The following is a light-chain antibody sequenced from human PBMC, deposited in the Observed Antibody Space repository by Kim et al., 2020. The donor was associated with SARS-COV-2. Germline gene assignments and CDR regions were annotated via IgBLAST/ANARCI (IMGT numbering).Light chain of an antibody. Sequence: SYELTQPPSVSVSPGQTASITCSGDKLGDKYACWYQQKPGQSPVLVIYQASKRPSGLPERFSGSNSGNTATLTISGTPAMDEPDYYCQAWDSSTGGLFGG. J-gene: IGLJ3*02. CDR2: QAS. CDR1: KLGDKY. V-gene: IGLV3-1*01. CDR3: QAWDSSTGGL.